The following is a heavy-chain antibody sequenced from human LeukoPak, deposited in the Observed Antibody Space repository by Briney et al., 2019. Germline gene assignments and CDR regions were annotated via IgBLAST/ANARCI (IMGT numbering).Heavy chain of an antibody. D-gene: IGHD3-22*01. CDR1: GFTFDDYA. V-gene: IGHV3-9*01. CDR3: AKDKYYYDSSGYFEFDY. J-gene: IGHJ4*02. Sequence: PGRSLRLSCAASGFTFDDYAMHWVRQAPGKGLEWVSGISWNSGSIGYADSVKGRFTISRDNAKNSLYLQMNSLRAEDTALYYCAKDKYYYDSSGYFEFDYWGQGTLVTVSS. CDR2: ISWNSGSI.